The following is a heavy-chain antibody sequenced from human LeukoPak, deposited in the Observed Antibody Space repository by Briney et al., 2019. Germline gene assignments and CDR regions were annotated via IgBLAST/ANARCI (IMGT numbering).Heavy chain of an antibody. J-gene: IGHJ4*02. CDR3: ARDPYGGYVLDY. CDR2: IYYSGST. CDR1: GGSISSSSYY. Sequence: SETLSLTCTVSGGSISSSSYYWGWIRQPPGKGLEWIGSIYYSGSTYYNPSLKSRVTISVDTSKNQFSLKLSSVTAADTAVYYCARDPYGGYVLDYWGQGTLVTVSS. D-gene: IGHD4-17*01. V-gene: IGHV4-39*07.